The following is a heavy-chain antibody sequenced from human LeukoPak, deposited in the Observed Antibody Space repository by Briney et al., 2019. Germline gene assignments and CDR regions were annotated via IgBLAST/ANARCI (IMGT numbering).Heavy chain of an antibody. J-gene: IGHJ6*03. D-gene: IGHD6-13*01. V-gene: IGHV4-4*02. CDR3: ASSPVAAAAYYYYYYMDV. CDR1: GGSISSSNW. Sequence: PSETLSLTCAVSGGSISSSNWWSWVRQPPGKGLEWIGEIYHSGSTNNNPSLKSRVTTSVDKSKNQFSLKLSSVTAADTAVYYCASSPVAAAAYYYYYYMDVWGKGTTVTVSS. CDR2: IYHSGST.